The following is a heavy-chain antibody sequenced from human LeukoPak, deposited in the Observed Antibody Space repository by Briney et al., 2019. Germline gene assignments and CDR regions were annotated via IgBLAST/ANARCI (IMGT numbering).Heavy chain of an antibody. J-gene: IGHJ4*02. V-gene: IGHV3-64D*09. CDR1: GFTFSAYA. Sequence: PGGSLRLSCSASGFTFSAYAMYWVRQAPGKGLEYVSGISNNGCSSFYADSVKGRFTISRDNSKNTLYLQMSSLRAEDTAVYYCVKITSVTGGDCWGQGTRLTVSS. CDR3: VKITSVTGGDC. D-gene: IGHD1-1*01. CDR2: ISNNGCSS.